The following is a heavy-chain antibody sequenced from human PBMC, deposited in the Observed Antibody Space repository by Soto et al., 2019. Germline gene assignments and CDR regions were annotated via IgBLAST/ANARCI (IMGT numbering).Heavy chain of an antibody. J-gene: IGHJ3*02. CDR1: GDSVSSNSAA. CDR2: TYYRSKWYN. CDR3: ARGPTVVTGPSPGGAFDI. D-gene: IGHD4-17*01. Sequence: KQSQTLSLTCAISGDSVSSNSAAWNWIRQSPSRGLEWLGRTYYRSKWYNDYAVSVKSRITINPDTSKNQFSLQLNSVTPEDTAVYYCARGPTVVTGPSPGGAFDIWGQGTMVTVSS. V-gene: IGHV6-1*01.